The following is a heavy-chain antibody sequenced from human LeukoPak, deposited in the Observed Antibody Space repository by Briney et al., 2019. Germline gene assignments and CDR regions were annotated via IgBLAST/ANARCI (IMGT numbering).Heavy chain of an antibody. Sequence: GSLRLPCAASGFKFSSYSMKWVRQAPGKGLEWVSFISSSSSYIYYADSVKGRFTISRDNAKNSLYLQMNSLRAEDTAVYYCARGTMFPYYFDYWGQGSLVTVSS. CDR2: ISSSSSYI. CDR3: ARGTMFPYYFDY. J-gene: IGHJ4*02. D-gene: IGHD3-10*02. V-gene: IGHV3-21*01. CDR1: GFKFSSYS.